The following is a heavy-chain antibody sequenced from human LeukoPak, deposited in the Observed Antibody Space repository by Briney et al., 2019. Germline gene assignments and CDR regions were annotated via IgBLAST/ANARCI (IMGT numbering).Heavy chain of an antibody. CDR3: ARDINWVGGY. D-gene: IGHD7-27*01. V-gene: IGHV3-48*03. CDR1: GFTFSSYE. CDR2: ISSSDKTI. J-gene: IGHJ4*02. Sequence: QPGGSLRLSCAASGFTFSSYEMNWVRQAPGKGLEWVSYISSSDKTIHYADSVKGRFTISRDNAKNSLYLQMNSLRAEDKAVYYCARDINWVGGYWGQGTLVTVSS.